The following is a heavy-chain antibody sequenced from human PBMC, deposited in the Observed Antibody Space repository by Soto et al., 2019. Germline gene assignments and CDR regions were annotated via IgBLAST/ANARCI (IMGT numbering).Heavy chain of an antibody. Sequence: QVQLQESGPGLVQPSETLSLTCTVSGGSVTNGLYYWSWIRQSPGRGLEWIGYIYYRGATKYNPSLESRVSISVDTPKNQFSLNLSSVTAADTSVYYCVRDSRRTGVKYYYGFDAWGQGTTVTVSS. CDR3: VRDSRRTGVKYYYGFDA. J-gene: IGHJ6*02. V-gene: IGHV4-61*01. D-gene: IGHD3-10*01. CDR1: GGSVTNGLYY. CDR2: IYYRGAT.